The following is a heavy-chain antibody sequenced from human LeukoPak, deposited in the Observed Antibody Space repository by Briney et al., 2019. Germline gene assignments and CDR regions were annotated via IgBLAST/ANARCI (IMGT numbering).Heavy chain of an antibody. V-gene: IGHV3-48*03. CDR1: GFTFSSYE. D-gene: IGHD6-19*01. Sequence: GGSLRLSCVASGFTFSSYEMNWVRQAPGKGLEWLSYISDSDNTIYYADSVKGRFTISRDNAKSSLYLQMNSLRAEDTALYYCARDRDTRGWYFDVFDLWGQGTMVAVSS. CDR2: ISDSDNTI. J-gene: IGHJ3*01. CDR3: ARDRDTRGWYFDVFDL.